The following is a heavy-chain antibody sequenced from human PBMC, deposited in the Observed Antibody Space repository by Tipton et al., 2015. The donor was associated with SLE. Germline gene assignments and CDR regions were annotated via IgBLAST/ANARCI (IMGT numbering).Heavy chain of an antibody. J-gene: IGHJ6*03. CDR1: RGSFSGYS. Sequence: TLSLTCAVYRGSFSGYSWTWIRQSPGRGLEWIGEFNHTGSTNYNPSLKSRATISVDTPKNQLSLKVTSVTAADAAIYYCARGVAGYYFYYYMDVWGKGTTVTISS. V-gene: IGHV4-34*01. D-gene: IGHD2-15*01. CDR3: ARGVAGYYFYYYMDV. CDR2: FNHTGST.